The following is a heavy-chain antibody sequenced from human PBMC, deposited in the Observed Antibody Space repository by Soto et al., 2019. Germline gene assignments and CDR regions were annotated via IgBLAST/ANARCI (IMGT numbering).Heavy chain of an antibody. CDR1: GGSISSSSYY. CDR3: ARQKGDYGDYVGY. J-gene: IGHJ4*02. V-gene: IGHV4-39*01. Sequence: PSETLSLTCTVSGGSISSSSYYWGWIRQPPGKGLEWIGSIYYSGSTYYNPSLKSRVTISVDTSKNQFSLKLSSVTAADTAVYYCARQKGDYGDYVGYWGQGTLVTVS. CDR2: IYYSGST. D-gene: IGHD4-17*01.